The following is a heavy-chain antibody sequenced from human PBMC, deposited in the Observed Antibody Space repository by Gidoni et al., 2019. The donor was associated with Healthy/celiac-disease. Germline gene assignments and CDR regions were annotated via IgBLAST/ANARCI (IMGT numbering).Heavy chain of an antibody. Sequence: QVQLQQWGAGLLKPSETLSLTCAVYGGSFSGYYWSWIRQPPGKGLEWIGEINHSGSTNYNPSLKSRVTISVDTSKNQFSLKLSSVTAADTAVYYCARGGRSSGYYYKWFDPWGQGTLVTVSS. V-gene: IGHV4-34*01. D-gene: IGHD3-22*01. CDR3: ARGGRSSGYYYKWFDP. CDR2: INHSGST. J-gene: IGHJ5*02. CDR1: GGSFSGYY.